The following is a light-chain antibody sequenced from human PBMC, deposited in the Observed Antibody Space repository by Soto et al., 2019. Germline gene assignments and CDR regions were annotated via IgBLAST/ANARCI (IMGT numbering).Light chain of an antibody. J-gene: IGKJ1*01. CDR1: QSISSW. V-gene: IGKV1-5*01. Sequence: DIQMTQSPSTLSASVGDRVTITCRASQSISSWLAWYQQKPGKAPKLLIYDASSLESGVPSRFSCSGSGTEFSLSISSLQPDDFATYYCQHYNSYPWTFGQGTKVEIK. CDR2: DAS. CDR3: QHYNSYPWT.